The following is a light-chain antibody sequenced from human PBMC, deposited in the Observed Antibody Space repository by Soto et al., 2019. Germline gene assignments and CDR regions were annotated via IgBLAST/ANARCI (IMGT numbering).Light chain of an antibody. Sequence: EIVLTQSPATLSLSPGERASLSCGASQIVTSSYLAWYQQKPGLAPILLIYDASSRATGIPDRFSGSGSGTVFTLPISRLEPQDFAVYYCHQYGSSQSTFGQGTKLEI. CDR2: DAS. J-gene: IGKJ2*01. CDR1: QIVTSSY. V-gene: IGKV3D-20*01. CDR3: HQYGSSQST.